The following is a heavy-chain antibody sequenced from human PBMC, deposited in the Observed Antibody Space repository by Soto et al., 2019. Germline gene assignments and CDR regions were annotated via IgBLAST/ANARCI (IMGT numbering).Heavy chain of an antibody. CDR1: GGSISSSSYY. Sequence: SETLSLTCTVSGGSISSSSYYWGWIRQPPGKGLEWIGSIYYSGSTYYNPSLKSRVTISVDTSKNQFSLKLTSVTAADTAVYYCAREKSVVFGMAHPHWYFALWGRGTLVT. CDR3: AREKSVVFGMAHPHWYFAL. J-gene: IGHJ2*01. CDR2: IYYSGST. D-gene: IGHD3-3*01. V-gene: IGHV4-39*02.